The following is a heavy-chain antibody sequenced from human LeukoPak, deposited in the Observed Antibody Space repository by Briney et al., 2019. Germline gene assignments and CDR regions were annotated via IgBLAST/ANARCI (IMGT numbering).Heavy chain of an antibody. J-gene: IGHJ4*02. CDR3: AKESQASWSGWDSSSHYFDY. CDR1: GYTFSDYY. CDR2: INPKSGAA. V-gene: IGHV1-2*02. D-gene: IGHD6-13*01. Sequence: ASVKVSCKASGYTFSDYYMHWVRQAPGQGLEWLGWINPKSGAADYAQQFRGRVTMTRDTSINTDYMEMKRVTSDDTAVYYCAKESQASWSGWDSSSHYFDYWGQGTLVTVSS.